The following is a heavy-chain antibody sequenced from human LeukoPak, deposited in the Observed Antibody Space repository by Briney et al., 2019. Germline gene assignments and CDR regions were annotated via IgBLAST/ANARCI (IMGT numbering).Heavy chain of an antibody. Sequence: SETLSLTCTVSGGSISSGGYYWSWIRQHPGKGLEWIGYIYYSGSTYYNPSLKSRVTISVDTSKNQFSLKLSSVTAADTAVYYCARDSYYYDSSGTHYYGMDVWGQGTTATVSS. CDR1: GGSISSGGYY. CDR2: IYYSGST. J-gene: IGHJ6*02. CDR3: ARDSYYYDSSGTHYYGMDV. V-gene: IGHV4-31*03. D-gene: IGHD3-22*01.